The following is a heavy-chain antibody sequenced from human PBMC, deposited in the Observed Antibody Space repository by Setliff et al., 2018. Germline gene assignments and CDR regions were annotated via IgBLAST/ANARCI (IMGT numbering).Heavy chain of an antibody. CDR3: ARDEGNDILTGYYPH. CDR2: IIPIFGTA. V-gene: IGHV1-69*05. D-gene: IGHD3-9*01. CDR1: GYTFTSYA. Sequence: ASVKVSCKASGYTFTSYAISWVRQAPGQGLEWMGGIIPIFGTANYAQKFQGRVTITTDESTSTAYMELSSLRSEDTAVYYCARDEGNDILTGYYPHWGQGTLVTVSS. J-gene: IGHJ4*02.